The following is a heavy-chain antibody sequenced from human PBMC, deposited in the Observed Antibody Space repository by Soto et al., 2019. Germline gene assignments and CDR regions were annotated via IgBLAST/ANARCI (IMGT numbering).Heavy chain of an antibody. V-gene: IGHV3-33*01. CDR1: GFIFSGYG. J-gene: IGHJ4*02. Sequence: PGGSLRLSCAASGFIFSGYGMHWVGKAPGKGLEWVAVIWYDGSNENYADSVKGRLTISRDNSKNTLYLQMYSLRAEDTAVYYCTRRFSDGWYSDYWGQGT. CDR3: TRRFSDGWYSDY. CDR2: IWYDGSNE. D-gene: IGHD6-19*01.